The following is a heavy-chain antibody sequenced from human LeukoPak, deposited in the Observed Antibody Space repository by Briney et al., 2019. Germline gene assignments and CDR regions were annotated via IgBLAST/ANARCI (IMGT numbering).Heavy chain of an antibody. J-gene: IGHJ4*02. CDR2: IYYSGST. D-gene: IGHD6-13*01. Sequence: PSETLSLTCTVSGGSISSYYWSWIRKPPGKGLDWIGYIYYSGSTNYNPSLKSRVTISVDTSKNQFSLKLSSVTAADTAVYYCARRDSSSCIDYWGQGTLVTVSS. CDR1: GGSISSYY. CDR3: ARRDSSSCIDY. V-gene: IGHV4-59*08.